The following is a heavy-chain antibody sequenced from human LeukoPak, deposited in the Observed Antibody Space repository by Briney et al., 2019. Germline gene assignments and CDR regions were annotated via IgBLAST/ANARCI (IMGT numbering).Heavy chain of an antibody. V-gene: IGHV3-30*04. Sequence: GGSLRLSCAASGFTFSSYAMHWVRQAPGKGLEWVAVISYDGSNKYYADSVKGRFTISRDNSKNTLYLQMNSLRAEDTAVYYCPRATALVDYWGQGTLVTVSS. CDR1: GFTFSSYA. J-gene: IGHJ4*02. CDR3: PRATALVDY. CDR2: ISYDGSNK. D-gene: IGHD5-18*01.